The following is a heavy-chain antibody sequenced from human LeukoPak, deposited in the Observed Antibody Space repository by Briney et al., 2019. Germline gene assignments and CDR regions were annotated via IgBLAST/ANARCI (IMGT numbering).Heavy chain of an antibody. D-gene: IGHD6-19*01. V-gene: IGHV4-59*01. CDR3: ARPYTSAYRGAFDI. CDR2: IYYGGST. CDR1: GGSISSYY. Sequence: PSETLSLTCTVSGGSISSYYWSWIRQPPGKGLEWIGDIYYGGSTNYNPPLKRRVTISVDTSKHQHSLKLSSVTAADTPVYYCARPYTSAYRGAFDIWGQGTMVTVSS. J-gene: IGHJ3*02.